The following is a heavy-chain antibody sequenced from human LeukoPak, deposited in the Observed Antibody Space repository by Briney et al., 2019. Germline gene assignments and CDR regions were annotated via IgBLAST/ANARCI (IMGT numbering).Heavy chain of an antibody. CDR1: GFTFNNFG. CDR2: IWYDGSNK. CDR3: ARDPRIAAAGPYFYYYYMDV. D-gene: IGHD6-13*01. V-gene: IGHV3-33*01. Sequence: GGSLRLSCAASGFTFNNFGMHWVRQAPGKGLEWVAVIWYDGSNKFHAVPVKGRFTISRDNSNNTLYLQMNSLRAEDTAVYYCARDPRIAAAGPYFYYYYMDVWGKGTTVTVSS. J-gene: IGHJ6*03.